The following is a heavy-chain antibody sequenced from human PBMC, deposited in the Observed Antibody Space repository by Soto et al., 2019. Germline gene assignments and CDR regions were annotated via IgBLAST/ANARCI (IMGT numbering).Heavy chain of an antibody. Sequence: PGGSLRLSCAASGFTFSSYDFHWVRQATGKGLEWVSGIGTVGDIYYAASVRGRFIMSRENAKNSLYLRMNSLRAGDTAVYYCKRGADGFDYWGQGTLVTVSS. D-gene: IGHD3-16*01. CDR2: IGTVGDI. CDR1: GFTFSSYD. J-gene: IGHJ4*02. CDR3: KRGADGFDY. V-gene: IGHV3-13*01.